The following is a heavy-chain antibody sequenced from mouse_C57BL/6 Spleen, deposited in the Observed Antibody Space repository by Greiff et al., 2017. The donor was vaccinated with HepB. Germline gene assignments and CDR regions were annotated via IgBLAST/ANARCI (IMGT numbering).Heavy chain of an antibody. CDR3: ARERAQATCAMDY. CDR1: GYTFTSYW. V-gene: IGHV1-52*01. Sequence: QVQLQQPGAELVRPGSSVKLSCKASGYTFTSYWMHWVKQRPIQGLEWIGNIDPSDSETHYNQKFKDKATLTVDKSSSTAYMQLSSLTSEDSAVYYCARERAQATCAMDYGGQGTSVTVSS. J-gene: IGHJ4*01. D-gene: IGHD3-2*02. CDR2: IDPSDSET.